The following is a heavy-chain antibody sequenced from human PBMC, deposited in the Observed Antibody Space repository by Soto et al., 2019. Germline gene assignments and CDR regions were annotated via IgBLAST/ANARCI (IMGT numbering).Heavy chain of an antibody. Sequence: QVQLQESGPGLVKPSQTLSLTCTVSGGSIRSGGYYWSWIRQHPGKGLEWIGYIYYSGSTYYKPSLKSRVTISVDTSTKQFSLKLSSVTAADTAVYYCARVRGGWGYYYGMDVWGKVTTVTVSS. V-gene: IGHV4-31*03. CDR3: ARVRGGWGYYYGMDV. CDR1: GGSIRSGGYY. CDR2: IYYSGST. J-gene: IGHJ6*04. D-gene: IGHD6-19*01.